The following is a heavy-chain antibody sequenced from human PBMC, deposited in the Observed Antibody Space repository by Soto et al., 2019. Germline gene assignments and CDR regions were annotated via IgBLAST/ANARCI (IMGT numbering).Heavy chain of an antibody. CDR1: GFTFSSCA. CDR2: ISDSGGST. V-gene: IGHV3-23*01. CDR3: AKDQDYGATQSNFDY. Sequence: GGSLRLSCAASGFTFSSCAMSWVRQAPGKGLEWVSVISDSGGSTYYADSVKGRFTISRDNSKNTLYLQMNSLRAEDTAVYYCAKDQDYGATQSNFDYWGQGTLVTVSS. J-gene: IGHJ4*02. D-gene: IGHD4-17*01.